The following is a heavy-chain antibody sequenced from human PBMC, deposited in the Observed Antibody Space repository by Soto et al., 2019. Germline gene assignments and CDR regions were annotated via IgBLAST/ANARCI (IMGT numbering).Heavy chain of an antibody. J-gene: IGHJ6*02. CDR1: GYTFTSYG. Sequence: ASVKVSCKASGYTFTSYGISWVRQAPGQGLEWMGWISAYNGNTNYAQKLQGRVTMTTDTSTSTAYMELRSLRSDDTAVYYCARSSGDYYDSSPASGMDVCGQGTTVTVSS. V-gene: IGHV1-18*04. CDR3: ARSSGDYYDSSPASGMDV. CDR2: ISAYNGNT. D-gene: IGHD3-22*01.